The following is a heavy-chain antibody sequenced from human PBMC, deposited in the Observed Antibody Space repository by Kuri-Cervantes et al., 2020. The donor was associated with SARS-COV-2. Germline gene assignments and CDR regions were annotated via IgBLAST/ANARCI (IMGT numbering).Heavy chain of an antibody. CDR2: VIPIFGTA. CDR3: ASRYCSSTSCYRGDYYYYYMDV. Sequence: SVKVSCKASGGTFSSYAISWVRQAPGQGLEWMGGVIPIFGTANYAQKFQGRVTITTDESTSTAYMELSSLRSEDTAVYYCASRYCSSTSCYRGDYYYYYMDVWGKGTTVTVSS. CDR1: GGTFSSYA. V-gene: IGHV1-69*05. D-gene: IGHD2-2*02. J-gene: IGHJ6*03.